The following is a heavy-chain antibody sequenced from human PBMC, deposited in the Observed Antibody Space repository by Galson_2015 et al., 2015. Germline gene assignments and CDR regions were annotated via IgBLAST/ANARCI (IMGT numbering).Heavy chain of an antibody. V-gene: IGHV3-43*01. Sequence: SLRLSCAASGFIFYDYTIHWVRQAPEKGLEWVSLIAWDGGFTYYADSVRGRFTISRDNNKNSVYLEMNSLTTADTAFYYCASSRGFAESFDSWGQGTLVTVSS. J-gene: IGHJ4*02. CDR1: GFIFYDYT. CDR2: IAWDGGFT. D-gene: IGHD3-10*01. CDR3: ASSRGFAESFDS.